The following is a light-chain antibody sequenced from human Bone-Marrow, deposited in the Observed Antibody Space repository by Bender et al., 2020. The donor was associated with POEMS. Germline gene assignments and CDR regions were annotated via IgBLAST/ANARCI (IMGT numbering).Light chain of an antibody. CDR1: SSDIGGYNY. J-gene: IGLJ3*02. CDR2: DVS. Sequence: QSALTQPASVSGSPGQSITISCTGTSSDIGGYNYVSWYQQHPGKVPKLIIFDVSSRPSGVPDRFSGSKSGTSASLAISGLQSEDEADYYCAAWEDSLNGWVFGGGTKLTVL. V-gene: IGLV2-14*03. CDR3: AAWEDSLNGWV.